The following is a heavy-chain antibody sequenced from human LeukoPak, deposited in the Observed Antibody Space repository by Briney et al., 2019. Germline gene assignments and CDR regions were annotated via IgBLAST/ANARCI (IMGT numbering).Heavy chain of an antibody. CDR1: GGSISSYY. J-gene: IGHJ4*02. Sequence: SEALSLTCTVSGGSISSYYWSWIRQPPGKGLEWIGYIYYSGSTNYNPSLKSRVTISVDTSKNQFSLKLSSVTAADTAVYYCARGKDQLPASDYWGQGTLVTVSS. D-gene: IGHD2-2*01. V-gene: IGHV4-59*12. CDR2: IYYSGST. CDR3: ARGKDQLPASDY.